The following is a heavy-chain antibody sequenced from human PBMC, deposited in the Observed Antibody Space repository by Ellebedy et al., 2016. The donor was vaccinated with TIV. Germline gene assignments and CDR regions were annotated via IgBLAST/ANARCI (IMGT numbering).Heavy chain of an antibody. CDR1: GFTFSSYA. CDR3: AKDWVAVTLEWFDP. CDR2: ISGSGGST. Sequence: GGSLRLSXAASGFTFSSYAMHWVRQAPGKGLEWVSAISGSGGSTYYADSVKGRFTISRDNSKNTLYLQMNSLRAEDTAVYYCAKDWVAVTLEWFDPWGQGTLVTVSS. D-gene: IGHD4-17*01. V-gene: IGHV3-23*01. J-gene: IGHJ5*02.